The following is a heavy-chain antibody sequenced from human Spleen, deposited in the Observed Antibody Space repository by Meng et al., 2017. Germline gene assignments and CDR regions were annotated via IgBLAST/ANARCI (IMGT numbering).Heavy chain of an antibody. J-gene: IGHJ4*02. CDR1: GDTFPNYW. CDR3: ARQPFGSGSFYYGYLDL. D-gene: IGHD3-10*01. Sequence: GESLKISCKGSGDTFPNYWIAWVRRKPGKGLEWMGVIYPGDSDTRYSPSFEGQVTISADKSISSAYLEWRSVKASDTAMYYCARQPFGSGSFYYGYLDLWGQGTLVTVSS. CDR2: IYPGDSDT. V-gene: IGHV5-51*01.